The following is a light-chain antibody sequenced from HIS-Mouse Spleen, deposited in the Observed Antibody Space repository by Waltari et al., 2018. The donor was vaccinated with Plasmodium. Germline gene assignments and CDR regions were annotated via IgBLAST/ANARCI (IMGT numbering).Light chain of an antibody. CDR2: DAS. V-gene: IGKV3-11*01. J-gene: IGKJ4*01. Sequence: IVLTHSPSPLSLSPGERATLSCRASQSVSSYLAWYQQKPGQAPSLLIYDASNRATGIPARFSGSGSGTDFTLTISSLEPEDFAVYYCQQRSNWPPLTFGGGTKVEIK. CDR3: QQRSNWPPLT. CDR1: QSVSSY.